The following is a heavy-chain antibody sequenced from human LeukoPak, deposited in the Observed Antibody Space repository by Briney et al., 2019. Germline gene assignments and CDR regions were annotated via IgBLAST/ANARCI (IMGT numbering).Heavy chain of an antibody. V-gene: IGHV3-73*01. J-gene: IGHJ4*02. CDR3: TRFGVAAGGRDY. CDR2: IRSKANSYAT. CDR1: GFTFSGSA. Sequence: GGSLRLSCAASGFTFSGSAMYWVREASGKGLEWVDRIRSKANSYATAYAASVKGRFTISRDDSKNTAYLQMNSLKDEDTAVYYCTRFGVAAGGRDYWGQGTLVTVSS. D-gene: IGHD6-13*01.